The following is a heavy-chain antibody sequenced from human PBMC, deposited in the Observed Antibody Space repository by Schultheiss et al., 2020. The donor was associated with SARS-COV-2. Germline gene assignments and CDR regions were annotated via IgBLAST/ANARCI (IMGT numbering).Heavy chain of an antibody. CDR3: ARDKNVLRYFDWLLSDYYYYYGMDV. CDR1: GFTFSSYG. J-gene: IGHJ6*02. Sequence: GESLKISCAASGFTFSSYGMHWVRQAPGKGLEWVAVISYDGSNKYYADSVKGRFTISRDNAKNSLYLQMNSLRAEDTAVYYCARDKNVLRYFDWLLSDYYYYYGMDVWGQGTTVTVSS. V-gene: IGHV3-30*03. D-gene: IGHD3-9*01. CDR2: ISYDGSNK.